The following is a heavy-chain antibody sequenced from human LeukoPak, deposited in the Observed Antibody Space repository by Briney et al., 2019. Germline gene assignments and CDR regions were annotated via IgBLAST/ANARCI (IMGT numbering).Heavy chain of an antibody. CDR2: ISSSSSYI. D-gene: IGHD5-18*01. J-gene: IGHJ5*02. Sequence: GGSLRLSCAASGFTISSYSMNWVRQAPGKGLEWVSSISSSSSYIYYADSVKGRFTISRDNAKNSLDLQMNSLRAEDTAVYYCASSGYSYCSLLRGFVTWGQGTLVTVSS. CDR1: GFTISSYS. CDR3: ASSGYSYCSLLRGFVT. V-gene: IGHV3-21*01.